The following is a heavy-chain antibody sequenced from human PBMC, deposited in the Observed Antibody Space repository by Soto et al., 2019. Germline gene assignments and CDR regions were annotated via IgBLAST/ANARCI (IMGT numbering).Heavy chain of an antibody. CDR3: ARDWGMVAAKLDYYYGMDV. CDR1: GGTFSSYA. D-gene: IGHD2-15*01. Sequence: QVQLVQSGAEVKKPGSSVKVSCKASGGTFSSYAISWVRQAPGQGLEWMGGIIPIFGTANYAQKFQGRVTITADESTSTAYMELSSLRSEDTAVYYRARDWGMVAAKLDYYYGMDVWGQGTTVTVSS. J-gene: IGHJ6*02. V-gene: IGHV1-69*01. CDR2: IIPIFGTA.